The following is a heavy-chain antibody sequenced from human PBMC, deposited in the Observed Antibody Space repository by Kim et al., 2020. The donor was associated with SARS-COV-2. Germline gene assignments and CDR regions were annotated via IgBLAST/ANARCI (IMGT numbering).Heavy chain of an antibody. V-gene: IGHV7-4-1*02. Sequence: ASVKVSCKASGYTFTNNPINWVRQAPGQGLEWMGWINTKSGDPMYGQGFTGRFALSLDTSVSTAYLDISSLKAEDTAVYYCARGPGPVDYWGQGNLGSVS. CDR1: GYTFTNNP. CDR2: INTKSGDP. CDR3: ARGPGPVDY. J-gene: IGHJ4*02.